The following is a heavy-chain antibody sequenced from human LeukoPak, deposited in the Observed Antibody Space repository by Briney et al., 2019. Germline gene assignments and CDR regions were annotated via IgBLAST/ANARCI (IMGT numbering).Heavy chain of an antibody. CDR3: ARTTGISWFDP. Sequence: SETLSLTCTVSGDSIGSYYWNWIRQPPGKGLEWIGYIYDSGSTNYNPSLKSRVTISVDTSKNQFSLKLSSVTAADTAVYYCARTTGISWFDPWGQGTLVTVSS. CDR2: IYDSGST. D-gene: IGHD1-1*01. CDR1: GDSIGSYY. V-gene: IGHV4-59*12. J-gene: IGHJ5*02.